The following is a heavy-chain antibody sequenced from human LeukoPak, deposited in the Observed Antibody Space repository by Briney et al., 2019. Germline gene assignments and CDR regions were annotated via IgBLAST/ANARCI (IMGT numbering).Heavy chain of an antibody. D-gene: IGHD3-10*01. CDR2: ISWNSGSI. Sequence: GGSLRLSCAASGITFDDYAMHWVRQAPGKGLEWVSGISWNSGSIGYADSVKGRFTISRDNAKNSLYLQMNSLRAEDTALYYCAKNYYGSGSGGYFDYWGQGTLVTVSS. CDR3: AKNYYGSGSGGYFDY. CDR1: GITFDDYA. J-gene: IGHJ4*02. V-gene: IGHV3-9*01.